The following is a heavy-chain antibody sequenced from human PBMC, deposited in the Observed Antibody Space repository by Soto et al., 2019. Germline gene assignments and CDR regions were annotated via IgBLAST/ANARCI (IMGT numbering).Heavy chain of an antibody. D-gene: IGHD2-21*02. CDR2: IHPSGGGT. CDR1: GYTFNTYY. J-gene: IGHJ4*02. Sequence: QVQLVQSGAEVSKPGASLKVSCKPSGYTFNTYYLHWLRQAPGQALEWMGVIHPSGGGTTYAQKFLGRVTVTRDTSTTTVFMELSSLRSDDTAVYYCARGGHIAVVTASFDYWGQGTLVTVSS. CDR3: ARGGHIAVVTASFDY. V-gene: IGHV1-46*02.